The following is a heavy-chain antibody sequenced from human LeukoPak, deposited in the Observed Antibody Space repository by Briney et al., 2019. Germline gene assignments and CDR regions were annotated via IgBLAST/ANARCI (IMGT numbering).Heavy chain of an antibody. CDR3: ARGLVGARFDP. V-gene: IGHV4-4*07. J-gene: IGHJ5*02. D-gene: IGHD1-26*01. Sequence: SETLSLTCTVSGGSISSYYWSWIRQPAGKGLEWIGRIYSSGSTNYNPSLKSRVTMSVDTFKNQVSLKLSSVTAADTAVYYCARGLVGARFDPWGQGTLVTVSS. CDR1: GGSISSYY. CDR2: IYSSGST.